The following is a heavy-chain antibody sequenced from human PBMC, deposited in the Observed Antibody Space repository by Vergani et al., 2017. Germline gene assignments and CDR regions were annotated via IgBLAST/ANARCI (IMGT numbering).Heavy chain of an antibody. V-gene: IGHV3-30*04. D-gene: IGHD4-17*01. CDR3: ARDTRVIGDSRFDY. CDR2: ISYDGSNK. J-gene: IGHJ4*02. Sequence: QVQLVESGGGVVQPGRSLRLSCAASGFTFSSYAMHWVRQAPGKGLEWVAVISYDGSNKYYADSVKGRFTISRDNAKKTLYLQMNSLRAEDTAVYYCARDTRVIGDSRFDYWGQGTLVTVSS. CDR1: GFTFSSYA.